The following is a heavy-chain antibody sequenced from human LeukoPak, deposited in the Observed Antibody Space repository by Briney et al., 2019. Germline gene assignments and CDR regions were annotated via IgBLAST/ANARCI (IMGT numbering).Heavy chain of an antibody. D-gene: IGHD2-15*01. CDR1: GYTFTSYG. Sequence: ASVKVSCKASGYTFTSYGISWVRQAPGQGLEWMGWISAYNGNTNYAQKLQGRVTMTTDTSTSTAYMEPRSLRSDDTAVYYCASWGCSGGSCLNNWFDPWGQGTLVTVSS. V-gene: IGHV1-18*01. CDR2: ISAYNGNT. J-gene: IGHJ5*02. CDR3: ASWGCSGGSCLNNWFDP.